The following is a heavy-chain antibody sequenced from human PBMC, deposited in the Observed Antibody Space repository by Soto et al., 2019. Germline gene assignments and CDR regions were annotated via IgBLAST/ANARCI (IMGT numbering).Heavy chain of an antibody. Sequence: ASVKVSCKASGYTFTSYDINWVRQATGQGLEWMGWMNPNSGNTGYAQKFQGRVTMTRNTSISTAYMELSSLRSEDTAVYYCARGYCSGGSCYVTYNWFAPWGQGTLVTVSS. CDR1: GYTFTSYD. D-gene: IGHD2-15*01. CDR2: MNPNSGNT. CDR3: ARGYCSGGSCYVTYNWFAP. J-gene: IGHJ5*02. V-gene: IGHV1-8*01.